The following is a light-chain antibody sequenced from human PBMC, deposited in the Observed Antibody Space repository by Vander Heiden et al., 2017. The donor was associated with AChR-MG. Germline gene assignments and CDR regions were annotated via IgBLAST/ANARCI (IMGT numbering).Light chain of an antibody. CDR3: QVWDSSSDHYV. V-gene: IGLV3-21*02. Sequence: SYVLPQPPSVSVAPGQTARITCGGNNIASKSVHWYQQKPGQAPVLVVYDDSDRPSGIPERFSGSNSGNTATLTISRVEAGDEADYYCQVWDSSSDHYVIGTGTKVTVL. CDR2: DDS. CDR1: NIASKS. J-gene: IGLJ1*01.